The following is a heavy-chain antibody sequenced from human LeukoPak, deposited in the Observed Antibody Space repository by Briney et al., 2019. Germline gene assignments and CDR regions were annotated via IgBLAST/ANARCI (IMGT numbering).Heavy chain of an antibody. J-gene: IGHJ3*02. V-gene: IGHV3-48*03. Sequence: TGGSLRLSCAASGFTFSSYEMNWVRQAPGKGLEWVSYISSSGSTIYYADSVKGRFTISRDNAKNSLYLQMNSLRAEDTALYYCARDAEVQVAGRSFDIWGQGTTVTVSS. CDR3: ARDAEVQVAGRSFDI. D-gene: IGHD6-19*01. CDR1: GFTFSSYE. CDR2: ISSSGSTI.